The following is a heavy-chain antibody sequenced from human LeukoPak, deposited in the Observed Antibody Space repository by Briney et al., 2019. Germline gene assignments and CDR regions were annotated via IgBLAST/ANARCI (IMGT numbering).Heavy chain of an antibody. CDR1: GGSISSYY. J-gene: IGHJ4*02. CDR2: IYYSGST. Sequence: SETLSLTCTVSGGSISSYYWSWIRQPPGKGLEWIGYIYYSGSTYYNSSLKSRVTISVDTSKNQFSLKLSSVTAADTAVYYCARAAIAAAGHYFDYWGQGTLVTVSS. CDR3: ARAAIAAAGHYFDY. D-gene: IGHD6-13*01. V-gene: IGHV4-59*12.